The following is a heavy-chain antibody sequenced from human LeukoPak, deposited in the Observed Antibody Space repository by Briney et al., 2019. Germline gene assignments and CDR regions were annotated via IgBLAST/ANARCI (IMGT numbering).Heavy chain of an antibody. CDR1: GGTFSSYA. J-gene: IGHJ3*02. Sequence: GASVKVSCKASGGTFSSYAISRVRQAPGQGLEWMGGIIPIFGTANYAQKFQGRVTITADESTSTAYMELSSLRSEDTAVYYCARDRTRIITIFGVPAEDAFDIWGQGTMVTVSS. CDR2: IIPIFGTA. D-gene: IGHD3-3*01. V-gene: IGHV1-69*13. CDR3: ARDRTRIITIFGVPAEDAFDI.